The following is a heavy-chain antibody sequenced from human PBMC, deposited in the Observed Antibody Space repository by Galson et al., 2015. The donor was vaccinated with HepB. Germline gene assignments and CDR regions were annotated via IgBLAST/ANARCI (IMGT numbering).Heavy chain of an antibody. V-gene: IGHV3-23*01. CDR3: ARDLIYCTGGSCYSNGMDV. D-gene: IGHD2-15*01. Sequence: SLRLSCAASGFAFTTYAMTWVRQAPGKGLEWVSGITGSGGRTNYADSVKGRFTISRDNSKNTLYMHMNSLRVEDTAVYYCARDLIYCTGGSCYSNGMDVWGQGTTVTVSS. CDR2: ITGSGGRT. J-gene: IGHJ6*02. CDR1: GFAFTTYA.